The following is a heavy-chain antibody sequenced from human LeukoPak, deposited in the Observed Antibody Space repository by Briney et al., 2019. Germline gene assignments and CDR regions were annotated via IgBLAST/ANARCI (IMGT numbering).Heavy chain of an antibody. J-gene: IGHJ5*02. D-gene: IGHD2-8*02. CDR2: INPNSGGT. CDR3: ASRDVSVLPLVLGA. V-gene: IGHV1-2*02. CDR1: GYTFTGHY. Sequence: GASVKVSCKASGYTFTGHYIHWVRQAPGQGLEWMGWINPNSGGTNYAQNFQGRITLTRDTSISTAYLDLGRLTSDDTAVYYCASRDVSVLPLVLGAWGQGTPVTVSS.